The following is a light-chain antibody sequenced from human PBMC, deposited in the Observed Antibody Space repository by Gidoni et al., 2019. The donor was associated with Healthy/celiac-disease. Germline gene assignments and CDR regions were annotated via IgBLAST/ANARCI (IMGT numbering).Light chain of an antibody. V-gene: IGKV1-33*01. Sequence: DLQMTQSPSSLSASVGDSVTITCPAREDIANYLNWYQQKPGKAPNLLIYESSNLETGAPSRFRGSGSGTDFTFTISRLQPEDFATYYCQQYDNLPITFGQGTRLDMK. CDR3: QQYDNLPIT. J-gene: IGKJ5*01. CDR2: ESS. CDR1: EDIANY.